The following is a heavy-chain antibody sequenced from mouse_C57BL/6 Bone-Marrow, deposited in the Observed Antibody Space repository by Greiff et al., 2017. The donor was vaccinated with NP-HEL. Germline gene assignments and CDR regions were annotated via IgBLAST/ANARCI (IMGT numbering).Heavy chain of an antibody. V-gene: IGHV5-6*01. J-gene: IGHJ3*01. Sequence: EVKLVESGGDLVKPGGSLKLSCAASGFTFSSYGMSWVRQTPDKRLEWVATISSGGSYTYYPDSVKGRFTISRDNAKNTLYLQMSSLKSEDTAMYYCARGNYYGSSYEGFAYWGQGTLVTVSA. CDR2: ISSGGSYT. D-gene: IGHD1-1*01. CDR1: GFTFSSYG. CDR3: ARGNYYGSSYEGFAY.